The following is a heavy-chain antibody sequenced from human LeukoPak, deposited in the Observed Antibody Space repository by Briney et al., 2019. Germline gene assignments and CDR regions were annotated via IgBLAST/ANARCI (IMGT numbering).Heavy chain of an antibody. Sequence: GASVTVSCTASGYTFTSYAMHWVRQAPGQRLEWMGWINAGNGNTKYSQKFQGRVTITRNTSASTAYMELSSLRSEDTAVYYCARSFPHYYYGMDVWGQGTTVTVSS. V-gene: IGHV1-3*01. J-gene: IGHJ6*02. CDR1: GYTFTSYA. D-gene: IGHD2/OR15-2a*01. CDR3: ARSFPHYYYGMDV. CDR2: INAGNGNT.